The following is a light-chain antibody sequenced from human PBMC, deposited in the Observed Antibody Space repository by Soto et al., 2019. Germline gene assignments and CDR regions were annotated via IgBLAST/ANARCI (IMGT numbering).Light chain of an antibody. CDR1: QTISSW. CDR2: KAS. Sequence: DIQMTQSPSTLSASVGDRVTIICRASQTISSWLAWYQQKGEQAPKLLIYKASTLKSGVPSRFSGSGSGTEFTLTISSLQPDDFATYYCQHYNSYSEAFGQGTKVDI. CDR3: QHYNSYSEA. J-gene: IGKJ1*01. V-gene: IGKV1-5*03.